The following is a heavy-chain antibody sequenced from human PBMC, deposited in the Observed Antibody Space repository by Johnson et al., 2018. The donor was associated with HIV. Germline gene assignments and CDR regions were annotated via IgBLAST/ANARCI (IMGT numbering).Heavy chain of an antibody. J-gene: IGHJ3*02. Sequence: VQLVESGGGVVRPGGSLRLSCAASGFTLSSYDMHWVRQATGKGLEWVSEIDTAGDTYYPGSVKGRFTTSRENAKNSLYLQMNSLRAEDTAVYYCASGVYSSSWSWDVAFDIWGQGTMVTVSS. CDR1: GFTLSSYD. CDR3: ASGVYSSSWSWDVAFDI. V-gene: IGHV3-13*01. CDR2: IDTAGDT. D-gene: IGHD6-13*01.